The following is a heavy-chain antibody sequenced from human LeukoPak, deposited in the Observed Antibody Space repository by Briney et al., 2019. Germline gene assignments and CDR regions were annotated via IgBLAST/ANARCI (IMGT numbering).Heavy chain of an antibody. CDR1: GDTFSSYA. V-gene: IGHV1-69*13. D-gene: IGHD4-23*01. Sequence: ASVKVSCKASGDTFSSYAISWVRQAPGQGLEWMGGIIPIFGAANYAQKFQGRVTITADESTSTAYMELSSLRSEDTAVYYCAGGPPTVVISYWGQGTLVTVSS. J-gene: IGHJ4*02. CDR2: IIPIFGAA. CDR3: AGGPPTVVISY.